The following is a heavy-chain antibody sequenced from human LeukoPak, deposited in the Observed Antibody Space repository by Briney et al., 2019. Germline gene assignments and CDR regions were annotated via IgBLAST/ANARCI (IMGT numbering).Heavy chain of an antibody. CDR2: ILYDGSNK. D-gene: IGHD2-15*01. J-gene: IGHJ4*02. V-gene: IGHV3-30*02. Sequence: GGSLRLSCAASGFSFSSYGMHWVRQAPGKGLEWVAFILYDGSNKYYADSVKGRFTISRDNSKNTLYLQMNSPRAEDTAVYYCAKDSNCWVVAGDPHYFDYWGQGTLVTVSS. CDR3: AKDSNCWVVAGDPHYFDY. CDR1: GFSFSSYG.